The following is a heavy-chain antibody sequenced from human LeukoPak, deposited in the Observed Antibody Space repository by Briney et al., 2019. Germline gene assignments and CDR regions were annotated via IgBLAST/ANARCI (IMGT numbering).Heavy chain of an antibody. CDR2: ISYDGSNK. V-gene: IGHV3-30*18. Sequence: GRSLRLSCAASGFTFSSYGMHWVRQAPGKGLEWVAVISYDGSNKYYADSVKGRFTISRDNSNNTLYLQMNSLRAADTAVYYCANDQGVAAASLACWGQGTLVTVSS. J-gene: IGHJ4*02. CDR1: GFTFSSYG. CDR3: ANDQGVAAASLAC. D-gene: IGHD6-13*01.